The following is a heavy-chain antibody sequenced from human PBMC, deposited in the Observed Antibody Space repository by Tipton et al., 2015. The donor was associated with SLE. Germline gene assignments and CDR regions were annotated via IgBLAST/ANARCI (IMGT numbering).Heavy chain of an antibody. CDR2: SYTSGRT. CDR1: GGSISSGSFS. J-gene: IGHJ4*02. V-gene: IGHV4-61*09. Sequence: TLSLTCTVSGGSISSGSFSWSWIRQPAGQGLEWIGHSYTSGRTDYNLSLKSRVTISVDTSKNQFSLRLSSVTAADTAVYYCARRPVGSTLDYWGQGTLVTVSS. CDR3: ARRPVGSTLDY. D-gene: IGHD1-26*01.